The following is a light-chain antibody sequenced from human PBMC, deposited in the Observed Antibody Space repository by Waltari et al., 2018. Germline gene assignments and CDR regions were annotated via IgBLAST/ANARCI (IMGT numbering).Light chain of an antibody. J-gene: IGKJ1*01. CDR3: HQYVESPAT. V-gene: IGKV3-20*01. CDR2: HAS. CDR1: QSVSSY. Sequence: EIVLTQSPGTVSLSPGDRATFSCWASQSVSSYSAWSQQKPGQAPRLLIYHASTRATGIPDRFSGSGSGTDFSLTISRLEPEDFAMYYCHQYVESPATFGQGTKVEIK.